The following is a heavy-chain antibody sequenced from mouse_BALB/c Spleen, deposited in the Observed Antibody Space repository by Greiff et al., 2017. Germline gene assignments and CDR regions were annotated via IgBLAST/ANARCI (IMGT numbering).Heavy chain of an antibody. V-gene: IGHV1-4*02. CDR1: GYTFTSYT. CDR2: INPSSGYT. D-gene: IGHD2-4*01. CDR3: ARRTMITSMDY. J-gene: IGHJ4*01. Sequence: QVQLQQSAAELARPGASVKMSCKASGYTFTSYTMHWVKQRPGQGLEWIGYINPSSGYTEYNQKFKDKTTLTADKSSSTAYMQLSSLTSEDSAVYYCARRTMITSMDYWGQGTSVTVSS.